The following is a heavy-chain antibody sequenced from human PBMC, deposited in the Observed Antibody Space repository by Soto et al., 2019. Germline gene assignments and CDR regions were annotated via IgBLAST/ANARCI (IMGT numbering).Heavy chain of an antibody. J-gene: IGHJ6*03. V-gene: IGHV4-59*08. CDR2: IDKSGTT. CDR1: GGSISSYY. Sequence: SETLSLTCTVSGGSISSYYWSWIRQPPGKGLEWIGCIDKSGTTNYNPSLKSRVTISIETSKNQFSLKLSSVTVADTAVYYCAKDVVRALYYHFYIDVWGKGTTVT. CDR3: AKDVVRALYYHFYIDV. D-gene: IGHD2-21*01.